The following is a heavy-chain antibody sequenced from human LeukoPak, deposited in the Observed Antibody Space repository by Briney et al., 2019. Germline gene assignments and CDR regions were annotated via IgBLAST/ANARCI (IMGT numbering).Heavy chain of an antibody. V-gene: IGHV4-61*02. CDR1: GGSISSGSYY. D-gene: IGHD4-17*01. CDR2: IYTSGST. CDR3: AREGPLYGLNYYGMDV. Sequence: PSETLSLTCTGSGGSISSGSYYWSWIRQPAGKGLEWIGRIYTSGSTNYNPSLKSRVTISVDTSKNQFSLKLSSVTAADTAVYYCAREGPLYGLNYYGMDVWGQGTTVTVSS. J-gene: IGHJ6*02.